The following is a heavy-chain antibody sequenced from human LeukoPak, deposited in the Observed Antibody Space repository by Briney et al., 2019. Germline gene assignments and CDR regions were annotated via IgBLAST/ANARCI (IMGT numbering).Heavy chain of an antibody. CDR2: IGGAGTAI. CDR1: GFIFSRHE. V-gene: IGHV3-48*03. D-gene: IGHD2-15*01. CDR3: ARYQLDSGPLGDAFDI. Sequence: PGGSLRLSCVGSGFIFSRHEMHWVRQAPGKGLEWVSYIGGAGTAINYADSVKDRFTISRDNTKNSLYLQMNSLRAEDTAVYYCARYQLDSGPLGDAFDIWDQGTMVIVSS. J-gene: IGHJ3*02.